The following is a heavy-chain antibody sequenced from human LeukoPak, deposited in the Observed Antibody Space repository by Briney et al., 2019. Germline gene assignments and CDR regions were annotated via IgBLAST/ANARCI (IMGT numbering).Heavy chain of an antibody. CDR1: GFTFSSYA. CDR3: ARARLVAGTEFDY. J-gene: IGHJ4*02. Sequence: GGSLRLSCAASGFTFSSYAMHWVRQAPGKGLEWVAVISYDGSNKYYADSVKGRFTIPRDNSKNMLYLQMNSLRAEDTAVYYCARARLVAGTEFDYWGQGTLVTVSS. D-gene: IGHD6-19*01. V-gene: IGHV3-30-3*01. CDR2: ISYDGSNK.